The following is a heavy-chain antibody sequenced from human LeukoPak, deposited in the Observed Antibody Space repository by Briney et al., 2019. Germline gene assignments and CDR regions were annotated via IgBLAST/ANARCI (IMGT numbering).Heavy chain of an antibody. CDR1: GFTFSSYP. CDR3: AGPTHSSPYYFDY. J-gene: IGHJ4*02. V-gene: IGHV3-30-3*01. D-gene: IGHD6-6*01. Sequence: GRSLRLSCAASGFTFSSYPMHWVRQAPGKGLEWVAIISYDGSNKYYADSVKGRFTISRDNSKNTLYLEMNSLRAEDTAVYYCAGPTHSSPYYFDYWGQGTLVTVSS. CDR2: ISYDGSNK.